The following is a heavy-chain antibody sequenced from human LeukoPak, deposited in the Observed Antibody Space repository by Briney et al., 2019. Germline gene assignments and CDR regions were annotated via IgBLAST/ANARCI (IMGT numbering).Heavy chain of an antibody. D-gene: IGHD1-26*01. CDR3: ARTPQWELLNWFDP. Sequence: SETLSLTCTVSGGSLSRHYWSWIWQPAGKGLEWIARIYTSGRTNYNPSLKSRVTISVDKSKNQYSLKLSSVTAADPAVYYCARTPQWELLNWFDPWGQGTLVIVCS. V-gene: IGHV4-4*07. J-gene: IGHJ5*02. CDR1: GGSLSRHY. CDR2: IYTSGRT.